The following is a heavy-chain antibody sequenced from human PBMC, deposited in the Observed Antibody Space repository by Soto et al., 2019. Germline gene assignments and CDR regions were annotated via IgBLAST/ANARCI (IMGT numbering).Heavy chain of an antibody. Sequence: SQTLSLTCAISGDSVSSNSAAWNWIRQSPSRGLEWLGRTYYRSKWYNDYAVSVKSRIAINPDTSRNQFSLQLNSVTPEDTDVYFCARATFSWFDPWGQGTLVTVSS. CDR2: TYYRSKWYN. CDR3: ARATFSWFDP. CDR1: GDSVSSNSAA. J-gene: IGHJ5*02. D-gene: IGHD3-3*02. V-gene: IGHV6-1*01.